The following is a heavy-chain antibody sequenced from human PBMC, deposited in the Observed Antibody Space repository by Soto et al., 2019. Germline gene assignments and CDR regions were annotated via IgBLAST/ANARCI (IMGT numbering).Heavy chain of an antibody. Sequence: QVQLRESGPGLVKPSETLSLTCTVSGGSIRSYYWSWIRQPPGKGLEWIGYISYSGSTTYNPSLKSRVTISVDTSKNQLSLKLTSVTAADTAVYYCARESSGTYYFDYWGQVTLVTVSS. V-gene: IGHV4-59*01. CDR1: GGSIRSYY. J-gene: IGHJ4*02. CDR3: ARESSGTYYFDY. D-gene: IGHD6-19*01. CDR2: ISYSGST.